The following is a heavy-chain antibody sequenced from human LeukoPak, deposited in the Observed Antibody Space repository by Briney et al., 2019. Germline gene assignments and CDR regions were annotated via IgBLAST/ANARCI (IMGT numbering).Heavy chain of an antibody. V-gene: IGHV3-30*02. J-gene: IGHJ4*02. CDR3: AKRRDVAAGGSGAFDY. CDR2: IRYDGSSR. CDR1: GFTFSSYG. Sequence: GGSLRLSCAASGFTFSSYGMHWVRQAPGKGLEWGAFIRYDGSSRRYTDSVKGRFTISRDNSKNTVYLQMNSLRAEDTAVYYCAKRRDVAAGGSGAFDYWGQGSLVTVSS. D-gene: IGHD6-13*01.